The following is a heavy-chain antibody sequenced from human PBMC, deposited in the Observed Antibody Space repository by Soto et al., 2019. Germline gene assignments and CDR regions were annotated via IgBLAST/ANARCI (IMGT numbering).Heavy chain of an antibody. CDR3: ARVCQQLGGSGSSDY. J-gene: IGHJ4*02. CDR2: MNPNSGNT. CDR1: GYTFTSYD. Sequence: QVQLVQSGAEVKKPGASVKVSCKASGYTFTSYDINWVRQATGQGLEWRGWMNPNSGNTGYAQKFQGRVTMTRNTSISTAYMELSSMRAEDTAVYYCARVCQQLGGSGSSDYWGQGTLVTVSS. V-gene: IGHV1-8*01. D-gene: IGHD6-13*01.